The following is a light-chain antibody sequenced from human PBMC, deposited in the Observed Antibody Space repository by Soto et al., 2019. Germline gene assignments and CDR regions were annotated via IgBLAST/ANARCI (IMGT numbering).Light chain of an antibody. CDR2: EAS. CDR3: SSYAGSNPVV. CDR1: SSDVGGYNY. J-gene: IGLJ2*01. V-gene: IGLV2-8*01. Sequence: QSALTQPPSASGSPGQSVTISCTGTSSDVGGYNYVSWYQQYPGKAPKLMIYEASTRPSGVPDRFSGSKSGNTASLTVSGLQAEDEADYYCSSYAGSNPVVFGGGTKLTVL.